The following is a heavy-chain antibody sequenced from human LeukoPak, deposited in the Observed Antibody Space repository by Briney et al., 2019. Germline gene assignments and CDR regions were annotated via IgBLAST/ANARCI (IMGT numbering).Heavy chain of an antibody. J-gene: IGHJ6*03. CDR1: GGSISGNAYF. V-gene: IGHV4-39*07. CDR2: IYYSGST. CDR3: ATDAYPYGLLEDYYYMDV. D-gene: IGHD3-10*01. Sequence: SSETLSLTCSVSGGSISGNAYFWGWVRQPPGKGLEWIGRIYYSGSTYYNPSLKSRVSISVDTSKNQFSLTLTSVTAADTAMYYCATDAYPYGLLEDYYYMDVWGNGTPITVSS.